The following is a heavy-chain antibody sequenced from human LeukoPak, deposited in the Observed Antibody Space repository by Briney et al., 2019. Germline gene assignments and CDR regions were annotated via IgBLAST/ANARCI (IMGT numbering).Heavy chain of an antibody. J-gene: IGHJ6*03. CDR3: AKNGKGARENYYYSYTRA. D-gene: IGHD1-26*01. Sequence: GGSLRLSCAASGFTFSSYGMHWVRQAPGKGLEWVAVISYDGSNKYYADSVKGRFTISRDNSKNTLYLQMNSLRAEDTAVYYCAKNGKGARENYYYSYTRAFWGKGPRSPSP. CDR1: GFTFSSYG. V-gene: IGHV3-30*18. CDR2: ISYDGSNK.